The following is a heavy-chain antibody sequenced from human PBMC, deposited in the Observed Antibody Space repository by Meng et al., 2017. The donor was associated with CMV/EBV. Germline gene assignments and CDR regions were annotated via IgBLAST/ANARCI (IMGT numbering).Heavy chain of an antibody. D-gene: IGHD1-7*01. J-gene: IGHJ4*02. CDR2: IIPIFGTA. CDR1: GGTFSSYS. Sequence: QVQVVQSGAEGKTPGSSVNVSCQASGGTFSSYSISWVRQALRQGLEWMRGIIPIFGTANYAPKFQGRVTITADESTSTAYMELSSLRSEDTAVYYCARGSGAGTTWSYFDYWGQGTLVTVSS. CDR3: ARGSGAGTTWSYFDY. V-gene: IGHV1-69*12.